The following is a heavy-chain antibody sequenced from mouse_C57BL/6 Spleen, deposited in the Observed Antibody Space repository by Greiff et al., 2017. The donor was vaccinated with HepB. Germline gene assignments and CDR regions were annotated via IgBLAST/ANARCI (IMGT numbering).Heavy chain of an antibody. Sequence: VQLKESGPELVKPGASVKISCKASGYSFTGYYMHWVKQSHGNILDWIGYIYPYNGVSSYNQKFKGKATLTVDKSSSTAYMELRSLTSEDSAVYYCATPESSGDYYAMDYWGQGTSVTVSS. CDR2: IYPYNGVS. D-gene: IGHD3-2*02. V-gene: IGHV1-31*01. J-gene: IGHJ4*01. CDR3: ATPESSGDYYAMDY. CDR1: GYSFTGYY.